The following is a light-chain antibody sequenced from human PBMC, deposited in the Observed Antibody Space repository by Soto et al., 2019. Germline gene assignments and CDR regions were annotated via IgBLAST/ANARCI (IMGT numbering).Light chain of an antibody. V-gene: IGKV3-15*01. Sequence: EIVMTQSPAILSVSPGEGASLSCRASENVRTKVGWYQQKAGQAPRLLIYGASTRATGVPARFSGSGSATDFTLTITSLEPEDFAVYYCQHRAIWPVSFGQGTRLEI. CDR1: ENVRTK. J-gene: IGKJ5*01. CDR2: GAS. CDR3: QHRAIWPVS.